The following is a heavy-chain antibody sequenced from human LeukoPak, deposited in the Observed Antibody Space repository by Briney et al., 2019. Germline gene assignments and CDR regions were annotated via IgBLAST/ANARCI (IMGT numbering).Heavy chain of an antibody. CDR3: AKVSSSWYDIGYMDV. V-gene: IGHV3-30*02. D-gene: IGHD6-13*01. CDR1: GFTFSSYG. CDR2: IRYDGSNK. J-gene: IGHJ6*03. Sequence: GGSLRLSCAASGFTFSSYGMHWVRQAPGKGLEWVAFIRYDGSNKYYADSVKGRFTISRDNSKNTLYLQMNSLRAEDTAVYYCAKVSSSWYDIGYMDVWGKGTTVTISS.